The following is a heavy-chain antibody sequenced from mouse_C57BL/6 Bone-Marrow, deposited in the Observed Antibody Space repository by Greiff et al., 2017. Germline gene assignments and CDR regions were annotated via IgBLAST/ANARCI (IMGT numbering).Heavy chain of an antibody. CDR2: IDPSDSYT. CDR3: ARRGIYYDYDDAMDY. CDR1: GYTFTSYW. V-gene: IGHV1-69*01. J-gene: IGHJ4*01. Sequence: QVQLKQSGAELVMPGASVKLSCKASGYTFTSYWMHWVKQRPGQGLEWIGEIDPSDSYTNYNQQFKGKSTLTVDKSSSTAYMQLSSLTSEDSAVYYCARRGIYYDYDDAMDYWGQGTSVTVSS. D-gene: IGHD2-4*01.